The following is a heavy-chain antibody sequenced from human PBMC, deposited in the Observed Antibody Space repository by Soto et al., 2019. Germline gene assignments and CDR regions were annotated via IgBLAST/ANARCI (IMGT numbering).Heavy chain of an antibody. Sequence: GASVKVSFKASGGTFSSYAISWVRQAPGQGLEWMGGIIPIFGTANYAQKFQGRVTITADESTSTAYMELSSLRSEDTAVYYCARLCPGIAAAGPRPLDVWGQGTTVTVSS. CDR1: GGTFSSYA. CDR2: IIPIFGTA. D-gene: IGHD6-13*01. CDR3: ARLCPGIAAAGPRPLDV. J-gene: IGHJ6*02. V-gene: IGHV1-69*13.